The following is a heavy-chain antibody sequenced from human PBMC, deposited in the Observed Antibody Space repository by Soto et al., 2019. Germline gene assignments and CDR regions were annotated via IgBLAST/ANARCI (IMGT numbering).Heavy chain of an antibody. Sequence: QLQLRVSGPGLVQPSGTLSLTCDVSGDSLTNNHWWSWVRQAPGKGLDWIGEIWHTGRPNYNPALKSRVVISIDKSKNQFSLKLSSVTAADTAVYYCVRNSRTGCSSINCYMHWGQGTLVTVSS. CDR2: IWHTGRP. CDR3: VRNSRTGCSSINCYMH. D-gene: IGHD2-15*01. J-gene: IGHJ4*02. V-gene: IGHV4-4*02. CDR1: GDSLTNNHW.